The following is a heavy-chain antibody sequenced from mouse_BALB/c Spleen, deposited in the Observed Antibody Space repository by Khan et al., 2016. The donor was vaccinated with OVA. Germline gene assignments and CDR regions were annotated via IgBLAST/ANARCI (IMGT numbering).Heavy chain of an antibody. CDR2: FNPSNDYT. V-gene: IGHV1-4*01. D-gene: IGHD2-14*01. CDR1: GYTFTSYT. J-gene: IGHJ3*01. Sequence: QVQLQQSGAELARPGASVKMSCKASGYTFTSYTMHWVKQRPGQGLEWIGYFNPSNDYTNYNQNFKDKATLIVDKSSSTAYMQLSSLTSEDSSVEYCVREGDDNRSDGWLAYWGQGTLVTVSA. CDR3: VREGDDNRSDGWLAY.